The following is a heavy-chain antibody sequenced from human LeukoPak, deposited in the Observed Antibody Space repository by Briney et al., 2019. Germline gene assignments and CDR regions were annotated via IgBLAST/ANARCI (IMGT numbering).Heavy chain of an antibody. D-gene: IGHD2-15*01. J-gene: IGHJ4*02. V-gene: IGHV1-69*13. CDR2: IIPIFGTA. Sequence: ASVKVSCKASGGTFSSYAISWVRQAPGQGLEWMGGIIPIFGTANYAQKFQGRVTITADESTSTAYMELSSLRSEDTAVYYCARGGYCSGGSCYSDYWGQGTLVTVSS. CDR3: ARGGYCSGGSCYSDY. CDR1: GGTFSSYA.